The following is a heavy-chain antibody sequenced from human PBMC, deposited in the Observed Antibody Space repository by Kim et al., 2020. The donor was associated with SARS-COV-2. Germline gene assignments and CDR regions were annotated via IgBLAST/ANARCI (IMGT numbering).Heavy chain of an antibody. V-gene: IGHV4-30-2*01. Sequence: SETLSLTCAVSGGSISSGGYSWSWIRQPPGKGLEWIGYIYHSGSTYYNPSLKSRVTISVDRSKNQFSLKLSSVTAADTAVYYCARGKGDFWSGYHIDYWGQGTLVTVSS. CDR3: ARGKGDFWSGYHIDY. J-gene: IGHJ4*02. CDR1: GGSISSGGYS. CDR2: IYHSGST. D-gene: IGHD3-3*01.